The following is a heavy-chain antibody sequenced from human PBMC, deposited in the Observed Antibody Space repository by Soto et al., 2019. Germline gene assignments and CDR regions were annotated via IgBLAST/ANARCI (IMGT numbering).Heavy chain of an antibody. CDR2: IYYSGST. CDR1: GGSISSGDYY. D-gene: IGHD3-22*01. CDR3: ARGTQNYYDSSSRFDP. J-gene: IGHJ5*02. Sequence: TSETLSLTCSVSGGSISSGDYYWSWIRQPPGKGLEWIGYIYYSGSTYYNPSLKSRVTISVDTSKNQFSLKLSSVTAADTAVYYCARGTQNYYDSSSRFDPWGQGTLVTVSS. V-gene: IGHV4-30-4*01.